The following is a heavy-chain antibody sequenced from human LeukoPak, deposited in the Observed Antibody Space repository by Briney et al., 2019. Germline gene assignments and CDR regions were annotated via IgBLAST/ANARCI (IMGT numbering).Heavy chain of an antibody. CDR1: GGSMAHDY. CDR3: ARDDQLGYVSGGTCNPHYFYYLDV. CDR2: IHVGGTT. D-gene: IGHD3-22*01. Sequence: SETLSLTCTVSGGSMAHDYRSSIQQPAGKGLEWIGRIHVGGTTNYNPSFNSRLTISLDKSKNQFSLKLSSVTAADTAVYYCARDDQLGYVSGGTCNPHYFYYLDVWGKGTTVTVSS. V-gene: IGHV4-4*07. J-gene: IGHJ6*03.